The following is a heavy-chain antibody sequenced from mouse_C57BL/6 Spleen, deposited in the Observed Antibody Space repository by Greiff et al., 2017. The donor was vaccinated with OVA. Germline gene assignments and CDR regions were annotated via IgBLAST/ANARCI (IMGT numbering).Heavy chain of an antibody. Sequence: QVQLQQPGAELVMPGASVKLSCKASGYTFTSYWMHWVKQRPGQGLEWIGEIDPSDSYTNYNQKFKGKSTLTVDKSSSTAYMQLSSLTSEDSAVYYCARCGYSPYYLDYWGQGTTLTVSS. CDR1: GYTFTSYW. J-gene: IGHJ2*01. CDR2: IDPSDSYT. V-gene: IGHV1-69*01. D-gene: IGHD2-3*01. CDR3: ARCGYSPYYLDY.